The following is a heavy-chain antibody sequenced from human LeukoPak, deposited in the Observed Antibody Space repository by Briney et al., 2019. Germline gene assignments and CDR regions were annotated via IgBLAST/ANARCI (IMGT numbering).Heavy chain of an antibody. J-gene: IGHJ4*02. CDR2: IGYSGDT. V-gene: IGHV4-31*03. D-gene: IGHD1-1*01. Sequence: SQTLSLTCSVSGASISSGGYYWSWIRQHPGKGLDWIGYIGYSGDTYYNPSLKSRFFISVDTSKNQFSLRLSSVTAADTAVYYCARVEAATTNPRFDFWGQGTLVTVSS. CDR1: GASISSGGYY. CDR3: ARVEAATTNPRFDF.